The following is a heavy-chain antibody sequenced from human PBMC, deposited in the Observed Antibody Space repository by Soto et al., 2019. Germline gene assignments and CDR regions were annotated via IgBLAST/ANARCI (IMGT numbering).Heavy chain of an antibody. V-gene: IGHV3-30*18. CDR1: GFTFSSYG. D-gene: IGHD6-19*01. Sequence: GGSLRLSCAASGFTFSSYGMHWVRQAPGKGLEWVAVISYDGSNKYYADSVKGRFTISRDNSKNTLYLQMNRLRAEDTAVYYCAKARLIAYSSGWEGPFDYWGQGTLVTVSS. CDR3: AKARLIAYSSGWEGPFDY. CDR2: ISYDGSNK. J-gene: IGHJ4*02.